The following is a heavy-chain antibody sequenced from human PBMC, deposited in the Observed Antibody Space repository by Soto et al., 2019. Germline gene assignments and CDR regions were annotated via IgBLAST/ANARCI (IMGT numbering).Heavy chain of an antibody. D-gene: IGHD2-21*01. Sequence: ASVKVSCKASGYTFSRYGIMLVGPAPGQGLEWMGWISAYNGNTNSAEKLRGRLTMTTDASTTTAYMELRSLRSDDTAIYYCARDQGFRVVINSNWFDPWGQGTLVTV. V-gene: IGHV1-18*01. CDR3: ARDQGFRVVINSNWFDP. J-gene: IGHJ5*02. CDR1: GYTFSRYG. CDR2: ISAYNGNT.